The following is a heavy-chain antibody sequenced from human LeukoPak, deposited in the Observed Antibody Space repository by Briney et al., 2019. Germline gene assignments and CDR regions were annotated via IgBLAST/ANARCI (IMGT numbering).Heavy chain of an antibody. J-gene: IGHJ4*02. CDR2: FYTSGNT. CDR1: GFTVSTNY. Sequence: GGSLRLSCAASGFTVSTNYMSWVRQAPGKGLEWVSIFYTSGNTYYADSVKDRVTISRDNSKNMLYLQMNSLRADDTAVYYCARGSRGAMVDYWGQGTLVTVSS. V-gene: IGHV3-53*01. CDR3: ARGSRGAMVDY. D-gene: IGHD3-16*01.